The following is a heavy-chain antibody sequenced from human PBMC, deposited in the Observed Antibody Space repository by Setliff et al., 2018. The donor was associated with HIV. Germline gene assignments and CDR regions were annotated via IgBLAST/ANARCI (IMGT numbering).Heavy chain of an antibody. CDR1: GYSFTSSW. Sequence: PGESLKISCKGSGYSFTSSWIGWVRQMPGKGLEWMGIIYPGDSDTRYSPSFQGQVTISADKSIRSAYLQWSSLKASDTAVYYCARDRCDSVKCYLYNWFDPWGQGTLVTVSS. V-gene: IGHV5-51*01. D-gene: IGHD3-22*01. J-gene: IGHJ5*02. CDR3: ARDRCDSVKCYLYNWFDP. CDR2: IYPGDSDT.